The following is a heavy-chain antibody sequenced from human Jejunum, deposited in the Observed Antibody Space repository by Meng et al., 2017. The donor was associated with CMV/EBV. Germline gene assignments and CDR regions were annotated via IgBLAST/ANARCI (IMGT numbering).Heavy chain of an antibody. CDR2: MYFSGIA. D-gene: IGHD1-26*01. Sequence: QVPLEESGPGPVQPAETLSLTCTASGDPISSGSHSWAWFRQPPGKRLEWIGSMYFSGIADYNPSLKSRVTISLHATQKQFSLRLTSVTAADSAVYFCARDLTNKWFYYWGQGTLVTVSS. CDR1: GDPISSGSHS. V-gene: IGHV4-39*07. CDR3: ARDLTNKWFYY. J-gene: IGHJ4*02.